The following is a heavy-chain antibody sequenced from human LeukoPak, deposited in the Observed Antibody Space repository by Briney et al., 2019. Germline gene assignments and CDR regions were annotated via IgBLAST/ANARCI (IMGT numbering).Heavy chain of an antibody. D-gene: IGHD3-22*01. CDR1: GFTFSSYS. CDR3: VRDLSSGWAY. V-gene: IGHV3-21*01. CDR2: INSMSNYI. Sequence: GGSLRLSCAASGFTFSSYSMNWVRQAPGKGLEWVSSINSMSNYIYYADSVKGRFTISRDNAKSSLYLQMNSLRVDDTALYYCVRDLSSGWAYWGQGTVVTVSS. J-gene: IGHJ4*02.